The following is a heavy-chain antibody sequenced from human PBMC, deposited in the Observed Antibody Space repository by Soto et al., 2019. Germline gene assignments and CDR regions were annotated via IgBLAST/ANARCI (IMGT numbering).Heavy chain of an antibody. CDR2: FSATDGDP. J-gene: IGHJ1*01. V-gene: IGHV3-23*01. CDR1: GFTFRSSD. CDR3: AKDSDRDYFQH. Sequence: GGSLRLSCAGSGFTFRSSDMSWVRQTPEKGLEWVSGFSATDGDPYYADPVKGRFTISRDISGNTLYLQMDGLRVEDTAVYYCAKDSDRDYFQHWGQGTQVTVSS.